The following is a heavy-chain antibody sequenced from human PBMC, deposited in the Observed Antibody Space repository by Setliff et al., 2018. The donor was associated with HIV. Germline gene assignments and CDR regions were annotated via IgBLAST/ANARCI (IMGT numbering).Heavy chain of an antibody. J-gene: IGHJ6*02. CDR1: GFTFSSYG. CDR3: ARNPQGSYWVTRYGMDV. CDR2: IRNDGSDK. D-gene: IGHD3-10*01. V-gene: IGHV3-30*02. Sequence: GGSLRLSCAASGFTFSSYGVHWVRQAPGKGLEWVAFIRNDGSDKYYVDSVKGRFTISRDNSKSMLYLQMNSLRVEDTAMYYCARNPQGSYWVTRYGMDVWGRGTTVTVSS.